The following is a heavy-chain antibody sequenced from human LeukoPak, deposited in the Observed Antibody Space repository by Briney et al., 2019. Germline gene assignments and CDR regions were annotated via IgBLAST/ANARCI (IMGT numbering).Heavy chain of an antibody. V-gene: IGHV1-2*06. D-gene: IGHD6-13*01. Sequence: GASVKVSCKASGYTFTSYGISWVRQAPGQGLEWMGRINPNSGGTNYAQKFQGRVTMTRDTSISTAYMELSRLRSDDTAVYYCARGFKQQLVDPWGQGTLVTVSS. J-gene: IGHJ5*02. CDR2: INPNSGGT. CDR1: GYTFTSYG. CDR3: ARGFKQQLVDP.